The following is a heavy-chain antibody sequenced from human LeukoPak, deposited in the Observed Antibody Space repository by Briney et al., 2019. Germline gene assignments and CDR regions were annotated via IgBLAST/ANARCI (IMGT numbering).Heavy chain of an antibody. CDR2: IKQDGSEK. V-gene: IGHV3-7*01. Sequence: GGSLRLSCAASGFTFSSYWMSWVRQAPGKGLEWVANIKQDGSEKYYVDSVKGRFTISRDNAKNSLYLQMNSLRAEDTAVYYCARDRNMIFGVGAVDYWGQGTLVTVSS. J-gene: IGHJ4*02. CDR1: GFTFSSYW. CDR3: ARDRNMIFGVGAVDY. D-gene: IGHD3/OR15-3a*01.